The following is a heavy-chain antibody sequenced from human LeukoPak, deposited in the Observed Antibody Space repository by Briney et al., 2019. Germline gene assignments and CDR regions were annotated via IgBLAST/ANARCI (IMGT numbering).Heavy chain of an antibody. CDR1: DYSISSGYY. CDR2: IYHSGTT. V-gene: IGHV4-38-2*02. Sequence: SETLSLTCTVSDYSISSGYYWGWIRQTPGKGLEWIGSIYHSGTTYNNPSLRSRVTMSVDPSKNQFSLKLSSVTAADTAVYYCARHTRSSWSITYYYYYMDVWGKGTTVTVSS. CDR3: ARHTRSSWSITYYYYYMDV. D-gene: IGHD6-13*01. J-gene: IGHJ6*03.